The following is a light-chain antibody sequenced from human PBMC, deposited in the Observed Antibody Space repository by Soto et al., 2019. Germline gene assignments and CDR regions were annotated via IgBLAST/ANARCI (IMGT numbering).Light chain of an antibody. CDR1: SSDVGSYNL. CDR3: CSPAGVIRWV. CDR2: EVT. Sequence: QSALTQPASVSGSPGQSITISCTGTSSDVGSYNLVSWYQQHPGKAPKLMIYEVTKRPSGVSDRFSGSKSGNTASLTISGLQADDEADYYCCSPAGVIRWVFGGGTKLTVL. V-gene: IGLV2-23*02. J-gene: IGLJ3*02.